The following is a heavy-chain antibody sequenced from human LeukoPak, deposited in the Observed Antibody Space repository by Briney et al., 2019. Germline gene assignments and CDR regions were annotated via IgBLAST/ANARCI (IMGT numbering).Heavy chain of an antibody. J-gene: IGHJ4*02. Sequence: SETLSLTCTVSGGSISSSSYYWGWIRQPPGKGLEWIGSIYYNGNTFYNPSLKSRVTISLDASKNQFSLKLTSVTAADTAVYYCARERRSYSSGSYYFDYWGQGTLVTVSS. CDR3: ARERRSYSSGSYYFDY. D-gene: IGHD3-10*01. V-gene: IGHV4-39*07. CDR1: GGSISSSSYY. CDR2: IYYNGNT.